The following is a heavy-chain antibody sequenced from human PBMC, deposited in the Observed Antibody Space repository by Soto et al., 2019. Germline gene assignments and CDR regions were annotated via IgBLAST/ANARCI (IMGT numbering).Heavy chain of an antibody. Sequence: ASVKVSCKASGYSFTNNDVSWVRRATGQGLEWMGWMNPGSGDTGYAQKFQGRVTMTRDISIATAYMELSSLRSDDTAIYYCARMETFGSLNWFDPWGQGTLVTVSS. CDR2: MNPGSGDT. CDR1: GYSFTNND. CDR3: ARMETFGSLNWFDP. V-gene: IGHV1-8*01. J-gene: IGHJ5*02. D-gene: IGHD3-16*01.